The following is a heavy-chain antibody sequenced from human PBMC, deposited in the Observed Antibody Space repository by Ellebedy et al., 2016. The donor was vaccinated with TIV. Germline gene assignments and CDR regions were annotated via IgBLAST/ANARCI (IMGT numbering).Heavy chain of an antibody. J-gene: IGHJ5*02. CDR2: ISYDGSYK. CDR3: AKDMSQVYDFWSGYYNAWFNP. Sequence: GGSLRLSXAASGFTFSNFAIHWVRQAPGKGLEWVALISYDGSYKYYADSVKGRFIISRDNSKNTVYLQMSSLISEDTAVYYCAKDMSQVYDFWSGYYNAWFNPWGQGTLVTVSS. V-gene: IGHV3-30-3*01. D-gene: IGHD3-3*01. CDR1: GFTFSNFA.